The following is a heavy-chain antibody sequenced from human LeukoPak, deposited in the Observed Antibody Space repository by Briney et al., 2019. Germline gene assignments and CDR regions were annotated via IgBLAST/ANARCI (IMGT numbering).Heavy chain of an antibody. D-gene: IGHD3-22*01. CDR2: IYTSGST. V-gene: IGHV4-4*07. J-gene: IGHJ3*02. CDR1: GGSISSYY. CDR3: ARDVVGSGYRHDAFDI. Sequence: PSETLSLTCTVSGGSISSYYWSWIRQPAGKGREWIGRIYTSGSTNYNPSLKSRVTMSVDTSKNQFSLKLSSVTAADTAVYYCARDVVGSGYRHDAFDIWGQGTMVTVSS.